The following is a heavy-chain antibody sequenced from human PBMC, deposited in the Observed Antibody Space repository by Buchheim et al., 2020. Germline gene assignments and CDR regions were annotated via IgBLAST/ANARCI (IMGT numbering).Heavy chain of an antibody. J-gene: IGHJ2*01. CDR2: MNPKSGNT. CDR3: ARYYDLWSGYYDWYFDL. D-gene: IGHD3-3*01. V-gene: IGHV1-8*01. Sequence: QVQLVQSGAEVKKPGASVKVSCKASGYTFTSYDINWVRQATGQGLEWMGWMNPKSGNTDYAQKFQGRVTMNRDTSISTAYMELSSLRSEDTAVYYCARYYDLWSGYYDWYFDLWGRGTL. CDR1: GYTFTSYD.